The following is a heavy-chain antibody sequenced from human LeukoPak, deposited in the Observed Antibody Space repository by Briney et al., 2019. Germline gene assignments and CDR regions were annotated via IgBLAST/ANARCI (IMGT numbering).Heavy chain of an antibody. CDR3: AKWGDYDVLTGYYDSDY. V-gene: IGHV3-23*01. CDR1: GFTLFNYA. J-gene: IGHJ4*02. CDR2: VFGRDTST. D-gene: IGHD3-9*01. Sequence: GGSLRLSCAAPGFTLFNYATSWVRQAPGEGLEWVSAVFGRDTSTYYTDSVKGRFTISRDNSKNTLYLQMNSLSAEDTAIYYCAKWGDYDVLTGYYDSDYWGQGTLVTVSS.